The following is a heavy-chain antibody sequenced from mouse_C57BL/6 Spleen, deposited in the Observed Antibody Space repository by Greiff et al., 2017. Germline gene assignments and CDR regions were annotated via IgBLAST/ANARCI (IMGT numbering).Heavy chain of an antibody. V-gene: IGHV5-4*01. CDR1: GFTFLSYA. D-gene: IGHD2-3*01. CDR3: ARDDGYRCDD. J-gene: IGHJ2*01. CDR2: ISDGGSNT. Sequence: EVKLVESGGGLVKPGGSLKLSCAASGFTFLSYAMSWVRQTPEKGLVWVATISDGGSNTYCPVNVKGRFTISRDIAKNNLYLQMRRLKSEATAMYYCARDDGYRCDDWGQGTTLTVSS.